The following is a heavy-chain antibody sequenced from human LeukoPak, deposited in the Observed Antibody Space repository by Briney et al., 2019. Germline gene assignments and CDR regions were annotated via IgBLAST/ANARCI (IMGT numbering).Heavy chain of an antibody. CDR3: ARSWVRSFDY. CDR1: GDSFSSNSAA. J-gene: IGHJ4*02. Sequence: SQTLSLTCAISGDSFSSNSAAWNWIRQSTSRGLEWLGRTYYRSKWYNDYAVSVKSRIIINPDTSKNQISLQLNSVTPEDTAVYFCARSWVRSFDYWGQGTLVTVSS. CDR2: TYYRSKWYN. D-gene: IGHD3-16*01. V-gene: IGHV6-1*01.